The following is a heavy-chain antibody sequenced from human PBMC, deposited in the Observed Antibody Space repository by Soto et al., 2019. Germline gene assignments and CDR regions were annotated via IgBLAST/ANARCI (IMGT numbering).Heavy chain of an antibody. J-gene: IGHJ5*02. D-gene: IGHD3-9*01. CDR1: GYTFTSYG. CDR2: ISAYNGNT. CDR3: AGDHPRDYAILIRTWRKNWFYP. Sequence: ASVKVSCKASGYTFTSYGISWVRQAPGQGLEWMGWISAYNGNTNYAQKLQGRVTMTTDTSTSTAYMELRSLRSDDTAVYYCAGDHPRDYAILIRTWRKNWFYPWGRG. V-gene: IGHV1-18*01.